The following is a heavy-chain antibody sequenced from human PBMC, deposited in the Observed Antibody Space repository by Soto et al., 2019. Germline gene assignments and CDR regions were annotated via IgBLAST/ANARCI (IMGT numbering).Heavy chain of an antibody. Sequence: GGSLRLSCAASGFTFSSYWMSWVRQAPGKGLEWVANIKQDGSEKCYVDSVKGRFTISRDNAKNSLYLQMNSLRAEDTAVYYCATEGIAAAGTGAFDIWVQGTMVTVSS. J-gene: IGHJ3*02. CDR3: ATEGIAAAGTGAFDI. CDR2: IKQDGSEK. CDR1: GFTFSSYW. V-gene: IGHV3-7*01. D-gene: IGHD6-13*01.